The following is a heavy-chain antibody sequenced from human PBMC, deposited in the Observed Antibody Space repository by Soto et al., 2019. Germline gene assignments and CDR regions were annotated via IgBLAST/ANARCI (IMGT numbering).Heavy chain of an antibody. D-gene: IGHD6-6*01. CDR2: IDPSDSYT. J-gene: IGHJ6*02. V-gene: IGHV5-10-1*01. CDR1: GYSFTSYW. CDR3: ARIDRITVRPSPDV. Sequence: GESLKISCKGSGYSFTSYWISWVRQMPGKGLEWMGRIDPSDSYTNYSPSFQGHVTISADKSISTAYLQWSSLKASDAAMYYCARIDRITVRPSPDVWGQGTTVTVSS.